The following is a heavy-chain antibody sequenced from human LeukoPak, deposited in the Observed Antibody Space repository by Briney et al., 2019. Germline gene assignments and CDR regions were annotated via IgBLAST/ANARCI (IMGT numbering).Heavy chain of an antibody. CDR3: ARVRGGNYYDSSGQNWFDP. CDR1: GGSISSYY. CDR2: IYTSGST. Sequence: PSETLSLTCTVSGGSISSYYWSWIRQPAGKGLEWIGRIYTSGSTNYSPSLKSRVTMSVDTSKNQFSLKLSSVTAADTAVYYCARVRGGNYYDSSGQNWFDPWGQGTLVTVSS. D-gene: IGHD3-22*01. V-gene: IGHV4-4*07. J-gene: IGHJ5*02.